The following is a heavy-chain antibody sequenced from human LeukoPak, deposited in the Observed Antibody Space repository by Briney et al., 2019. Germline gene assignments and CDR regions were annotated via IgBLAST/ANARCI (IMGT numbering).Heavy chain of an antibody. J-gene: IGHJ4*02. CDR3: ARDEPGIAVDVGVY. D-gene: IGHD6-19*01. CDR1: GFTFSSYE. V-gene: IGHV3-48*03. CDR2: ISSGGRIK. Sequence: GGSLRLSCAASGFTFSSYEMNWVRQAPGKGLEWASYISSGGRIKYYADSVKGRFTISRDNAKNSLYLQMNSLRAEDTAVYYCARDEPGIAVDVGVYWGQGTLVTVSS.